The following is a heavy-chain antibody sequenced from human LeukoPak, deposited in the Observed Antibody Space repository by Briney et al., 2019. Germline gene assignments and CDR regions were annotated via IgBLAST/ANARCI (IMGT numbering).Heavy chain of an antibody. CDR2: ISSSSSYI. J-gene: IGHJ4*02. CDR3: ARAAPRYDSSGYLFDY. V-gene: IGHV3-21*01. Sequence: GGSLRLSCAASGFTFSNYEMNWVRQAPGKGLEWVSSISSSSSYIYYADSVKGRFTISRDNAKNSLYLQMNSLRAEDTAVYYCARAAPRYDSSGYLFDYWGQGTLVTVSS. D-gene: IGHD3-22*01. CDR1: GFTFSNYE.